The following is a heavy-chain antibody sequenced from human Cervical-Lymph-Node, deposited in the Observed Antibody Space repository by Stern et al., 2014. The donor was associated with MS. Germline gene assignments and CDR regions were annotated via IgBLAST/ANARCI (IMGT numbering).Heavy chain of an antibody. Sequence: VQLVESGGGVVQPGRSLRLSCAASGFVFRRYALHWVRQAPGKGLEWVALISYDGRDKYYTDSVKRRFTVSRDNSNNTVDLEMNSLRLEDTAVYYCAKGGSGSYLDWGQGSLVTVSS. CDR1: GFVFRRYA. J-gene: IGHJ4*02. CDR3: AKGGSGSYLD. D-gene: IGHD1-26*01. V-gene: IGHV3-30*04. CDR2: ISYDGRDK.